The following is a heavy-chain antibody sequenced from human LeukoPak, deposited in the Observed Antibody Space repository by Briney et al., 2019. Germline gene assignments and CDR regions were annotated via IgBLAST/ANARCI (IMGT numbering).Heavy chain of an antibody. CDR3: ARDLGSGWNFDY. J-gene: IGHJ4*02. V-gene: IGHV3-53*01. CDR2: IYSGGST. Sequence: GGSLRLSCAASGFTFSSYAMHWVRQAPGKGLEWVSIIYSGGSTYYADSVKGRFTISRDNSKNTLYLQMNSLRAEDTAVYYCARDLGSGWNFDYWGQGTLVTVSS. D-gene: IGHD6-19*01. CDR1: GFTFSSYA.